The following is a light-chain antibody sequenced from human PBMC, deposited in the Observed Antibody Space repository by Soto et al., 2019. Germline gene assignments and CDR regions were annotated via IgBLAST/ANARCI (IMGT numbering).Light chain of an antibody. V-gene: IGKV4-1*01. CDR2: WAS. Sequence: DIVMTQSPDSLAVSLGERATINCESSQSVLYSSNNKTSLACYQQRPGQSPRLLISWASTRESGVPDRFSGSGYATDCTLTISSLQAEDVAVYYGQQYYCNPVTFGGGTKVEIK. J-gene: IGKJ4*01. CDR3: QQYYCNPVT. CDR1: QSVLYSSNNKTS.